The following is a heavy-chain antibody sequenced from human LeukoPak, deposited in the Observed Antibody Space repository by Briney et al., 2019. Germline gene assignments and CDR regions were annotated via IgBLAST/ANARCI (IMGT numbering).Heavy chain of an antibody. Sequence: SEALSLTCTVSGGSISSYYWSWIRQPPGKGLEWSEYIYYSGSTNYNPSLKSRVTISVDTSKNQFSLKLSSVTAADTAVYYCARVYYDFWSGHRTNYYMDVWGKGTTVTVSS. J-gene: IGHJ6*03. CDR3: ARVYYDFWSGHRTNYYMDV. D-gene: IGHD3-3*01. CDR2: IYYSGST. CDR1: GGSISSYY. V-gene: IGHV4-59*01.